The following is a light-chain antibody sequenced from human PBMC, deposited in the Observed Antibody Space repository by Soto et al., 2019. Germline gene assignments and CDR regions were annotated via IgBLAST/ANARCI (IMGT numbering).Light chain of an antibody. V-gene: IGLV2-8*01. Sequence: QSVLTQPPSASGSPGQSVTISCTGTSSDVGGYNYVSWYQQHPGKAPKLMIYEVNKRPSGVPDRFSGSKSGNAASLTVSGLQAEDEADYYCSSYAGRNTYVVFGGGTQLTVL. J-gene: IGLJ2*01. CDR2: EVN. CDR1: SSDVGGYNY. CDR3: SSYAGRNTYVV.